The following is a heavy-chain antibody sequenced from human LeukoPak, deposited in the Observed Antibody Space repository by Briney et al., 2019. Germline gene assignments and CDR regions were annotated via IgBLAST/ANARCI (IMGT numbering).Heavy chain of an antibody. V-gene: IGHV4-39*01. J-gene: IGHJ4*02. CDR3: ARQQSYSTSSFDY. CDR1: DGSISSNSYY. D-gene: IGHD6-6*01. CDR2: ISCGRT. Sequence: PSETLSLTCTVSDGSISSNSYYWGWIRQPPGKGLEWIGSISCGRTYYNPSLESRVTISVDASKNQFSLWLTSVTAADTAVYYCARQQSYSTSSFDYWGQGALVTVSS.